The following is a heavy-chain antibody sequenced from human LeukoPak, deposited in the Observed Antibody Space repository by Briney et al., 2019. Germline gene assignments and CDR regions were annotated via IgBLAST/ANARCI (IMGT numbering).Heavy chain of an antibody. J-gene: IGHJ4*02. CDR2: ISSSSSYI. CDR1: GFTFSSYS. Sequence: GGSLRLSCAASGFTFSSYSMNWVRQAPGKGLEWVSSISSSSSYIYYADSVKGRFTISRGNAKNSLYLQMNSLRAEDTAVYYCARDYSGYHYAFYYWGQGTLVTVSS. V-gene: IGHV3-21*01. D-gene: IGHD5-12*01. CDR3: ARDYSGYHYAFYY.